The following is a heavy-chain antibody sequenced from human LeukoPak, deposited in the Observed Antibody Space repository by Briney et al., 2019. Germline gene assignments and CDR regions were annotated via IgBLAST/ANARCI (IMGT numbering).Heavy chain of an antibody. CDR2: INPDSGDT. CDR3: ARCGSGNYYRFSDY. V-gene: IGHV1-2*02. D-gene: IGHD3-10*01. J-gene: IGHJ4*02. CDR1: GYTVTDYY. Sequence: ASVKVSCKASGYTVTDYYIHWVRQAPGQGLEWMGWINPDSGDTYYVQKFQGRVTMTRDTSINTAYMELSSLRSDDTAVYYCARCGSGNYYRFSDYWGQGTLVTVSS.